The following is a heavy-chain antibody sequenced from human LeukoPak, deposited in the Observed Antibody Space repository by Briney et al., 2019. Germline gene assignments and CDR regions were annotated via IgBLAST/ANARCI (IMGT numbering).Heavy chain of an antibody. J-gene: IGHJ3*02. Sequence: GGSLRLSCAASGFTFSSYGMQWVRRATGKGLEWVAVIWYDGSSKYYADSVKGRFTISRDNSKNTLYLQMDSLTAEDTAGYYCARRHFDAFDIWGQGTVVTVSS. CDR3: ARRHFDAFDI. V-gene: IGHV3-33*01. CDR2: IWYDGSSK. CDR1: GFTFSSYG.